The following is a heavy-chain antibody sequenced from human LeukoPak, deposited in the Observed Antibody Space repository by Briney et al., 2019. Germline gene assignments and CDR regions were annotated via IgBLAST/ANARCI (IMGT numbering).Heavy chain of an antibody. V-gene: IGHV4-31*03. Sequence: SETLSLTCTVSGGSISSGGYYWSWIRQHPGKGLEWIGYIYYSGSTYYNPSLKSRVTISVDTSKNQFSLKLSSVTAADTAVYYWARGAAYYDSSGYSFPPASYFDYGGREPLFT. CDR2: IYYSGST. CDR3: ARGAAYYDSSGYSFPPASYFDY. D-gene: IGHD3-22*01. J-gene: IGHJ4*02. CDR1: GGSISSGGYY.